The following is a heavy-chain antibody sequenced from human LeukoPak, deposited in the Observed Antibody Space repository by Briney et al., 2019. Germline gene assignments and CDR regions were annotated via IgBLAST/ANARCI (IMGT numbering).Heavy chain of an antibody. CDR2: ISGSGGST. Sequence: GGSLRLSCAASGFTFSSYAMSWVRQAPGKGLEWVSAISGSGGSTYYADSVKGRFTISRDNSKNTLYLQMNSLRAEDTAVFYCAKARIAAPYFDYWGQGTLVTVSS. CDR1: GFTFSSYA. D-gene: IGHD6-13*01. V-gene: IGHV3-23*01. J-gene: IGHJ4*02. CDR3: AKARIAAPYFDY.